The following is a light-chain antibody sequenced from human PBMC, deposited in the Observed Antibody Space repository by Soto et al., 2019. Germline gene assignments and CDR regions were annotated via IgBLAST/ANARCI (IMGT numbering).Light chain of an antibody. CDR1: RSDVGSYNY. Sequence: QSALTQPTSVSGSPGQSIIISCTGTRSDVGSYNYVSWDQHHPGKAPKFMIYDVSNRPSGVSNRFSGSKSGNTASLTISGLQAEDEADYYCSSYTTSGTLVFGSGTKLTVL. CDR2: DVS. J-gene: IGLJ1*01. CDR3: SSYTTSGTLV. V-gene: IGLV2-14*03.